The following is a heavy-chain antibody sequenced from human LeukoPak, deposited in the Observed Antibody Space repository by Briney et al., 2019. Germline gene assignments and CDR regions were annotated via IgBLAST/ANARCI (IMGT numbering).Heavy chain of an antibody. V-gene: IGHV1-3*01. D-gene: IGHD2-8*01. Sequence: ASVKVSCKASGYTFANYGVHLVRHAPGQRLEWMGWINGGNGYTKYSQKFQGRVTITGDTSASTAYMELSSLRSEDTAVYYCARYINGAFDYWGQGTLVTVSS. CDR1: GYTFANYG. J-gene: IGHJ4*02. CDR2: INGGNGYT. CDR3: ARYINGAFDY.